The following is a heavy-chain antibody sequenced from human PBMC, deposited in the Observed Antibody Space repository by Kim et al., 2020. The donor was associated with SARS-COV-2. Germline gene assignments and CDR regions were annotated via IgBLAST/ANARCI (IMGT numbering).Heavy chain of an antibody. CDR2: GRT. J-gene: IGHJ4*02. D-gene: IGHD3-10*01. V-gene: IGHV4-31*02. CDR3: ARDWYGALDY. Sequence: GRTYYTPSLKSRVTISVDTSKNQFSLKLSSVTAADTAVYYCARDWYGALDYWGQGTLVTVSS.